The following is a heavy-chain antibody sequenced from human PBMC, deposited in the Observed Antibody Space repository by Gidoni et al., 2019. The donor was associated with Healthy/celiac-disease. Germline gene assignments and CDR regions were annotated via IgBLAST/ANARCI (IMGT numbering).Heavy chain of an antibody. CDR2: IKKDGSEK. J-gene: IGHJ4*02. CDR3: ARASSWSGTTLGLDY. Sequence: EVQLVESGGGLVQPGGSLRLSCAASGFTFSRYWMSWVRQAPGKGLEWVANIKKDGSEKYYVDSVKGRFTISRDNAKSSLYLQMNSLRAEDTAVYYCARASSWSGTTLGLDYWGQGTLVTVSS. V-gene: IGHV3-7*01. CDR1: GFTFSRYW. D-gene: IGHD1-7*01.